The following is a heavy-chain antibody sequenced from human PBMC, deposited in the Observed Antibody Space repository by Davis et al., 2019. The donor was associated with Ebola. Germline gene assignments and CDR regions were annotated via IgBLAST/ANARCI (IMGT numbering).Heavy chain of an antibody. CDR2: INPSGGST. V-gene: IGHV1-46*01. D-gene: IGHD6-19*01. CDR1: GYTFTSYY. Sequence: ASVKVSCKASGYTFTSYYMHWVRQAPGQGLEWMGIINPSGGSTSYAQKFQGRVTMTRDTSTSTVYMELSSLRSEDTAVYYCARDGVQWLHSDYFDYWGQGTLVTVSS. CDR3: ARDGVQWLHSDYFDY. J-gene: IGHJ4*02.